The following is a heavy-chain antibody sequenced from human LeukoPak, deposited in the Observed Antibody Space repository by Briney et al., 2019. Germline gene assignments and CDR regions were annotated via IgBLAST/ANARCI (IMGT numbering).Heavy chain of an antibody. Sequence: PGGSLRLSCAASGFTFSSYSMNWVRQAPGKGLEWVSYISSSSSTIYYADSVKGRFTISRDNAKNSLYLQMNSLRAEDTAVYYCARAVSYYDFWSGYYTPYYFDYWGQGTLVTVSS. CDR2: ISSSSSTI. D-gene: IGHD3-3*01. J-gene: IGHJ4*02. CDR3: ARAVSYYDFWSGYYTPYYFDY. V-gene: IGHV3-48*01. CDR1: GFTFSSYS.